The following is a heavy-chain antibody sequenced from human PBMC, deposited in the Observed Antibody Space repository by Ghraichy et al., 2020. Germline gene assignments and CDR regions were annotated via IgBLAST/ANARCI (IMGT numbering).Heavy chain of an antibody. CDR1: GGSISSSSYY. J-gene: IGHJ4*02. CDR2: IYYSGST. D-gene: IGHD2-15*01. CDR3: ARVGVVVATVFDY. Sequence: SETLSLTCTVSGGSISSSSYYWGWIRQPPGKGLEWIGSIYYSGSTYYNPSLKSRVTISVDTSKNQFSLKLSSVTAADTAVYYCARVGVVVATVFDYWGQGTLVTVSS. V-gene: IGHV4-39*01.